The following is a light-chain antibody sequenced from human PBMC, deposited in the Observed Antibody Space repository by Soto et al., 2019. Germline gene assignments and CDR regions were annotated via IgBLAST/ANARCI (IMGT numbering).Light chain of an antibody. CDR1: QSLVHSNGNTY. Sequence: DILMTHTPLSSPVTLGQPASISCRSSQSLVHSNGNTYLTWLQQRPGQPPRLLIYKISNRFSGVPDRFSGSGAGKDLTLEISRVEAEDVGVYYCMQAKHFQLTFGQGTKVDIX. V-gene: IGKV2-24*01. CDR3: MQAKHFQLT. J-gene: IGKJ1*01. CDR2: KIS.